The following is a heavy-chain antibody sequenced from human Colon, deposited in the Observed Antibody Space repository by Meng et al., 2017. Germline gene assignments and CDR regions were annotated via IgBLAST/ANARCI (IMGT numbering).Heavy chain of an antibody. V-gene: IGHV4-4*02. J-gene: IGHJ4*02. CDR3: ARGTGDIRVGFDY. D-gene: IGHD7-27*01. Sequence: QVQLQESGPGLVKPSGTLSLTCTVSGAFIIGLSWWTWVRQTPGKGLEWIGEIHHSGRTNSMPSLKSRVTLSLDKSKNQFSLSMTSVTAADTAVYYCARGTGDIRVGFDYWGQGTLVTVSS. CDR1: GAFIIGLSW. CDR2: IHHSGRT.